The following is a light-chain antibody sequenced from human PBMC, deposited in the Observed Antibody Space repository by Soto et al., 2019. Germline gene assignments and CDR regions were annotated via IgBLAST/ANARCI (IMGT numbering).Light chain of an antibody. V-gene: IGLV2-14*01. J-gene: IGLJ1*01. CDR2: DVS. CDR1: SSDVGGYNY. Sequence: SVLTQPASVSGSPGQSITISCTGTSSDVGGYNYVSWYQQHPGKAPKLMISDVSNRPSGVSIRFSGSKSGNTASLTISGLQAEDEADYYCNSYSSRTTLYLFGTGTKVTVL. CDR3: NSYSSRTTLYL.